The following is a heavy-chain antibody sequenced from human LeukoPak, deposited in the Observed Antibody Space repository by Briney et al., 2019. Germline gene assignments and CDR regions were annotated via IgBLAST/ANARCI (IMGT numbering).Heavy chain of an antibody. V-gene: IGHV3-48*03. CDR1: GFAFSTYE. Sequence: PGGSLRLSCAASGFAFSTYEMNWVRQAPGKGPEGVSSIRSSGTTMFYADSVKGRFTISRDNAKNSLYLQMNSLRAEDTAIYYCARVGSGSYLSYWGQGTLVTVSS. J-gene: IGHJ4*02. CDR2: IRSSGTTM. D-gene: IGHD3-10*01. CDR3: ARVGSGSYLSY.